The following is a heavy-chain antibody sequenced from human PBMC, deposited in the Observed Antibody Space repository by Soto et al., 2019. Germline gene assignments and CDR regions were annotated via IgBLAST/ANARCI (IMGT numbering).Heavy chain of an antibody. J-gene: IGHJ6*02. V-gene: IGHV3-48*02. CDR1: GFTFSSCS. Sequence: GGSLRLSCAASGFTFSSCSMNWVRQAPGKGLEWVSYISSSSSTIYYADSVKGRFTISRDNAKNSLYLQMDSLRDEDTAVYYCARARTTVPIYYGMDVWGQGTTVTVSS. CDR3: ARARTTVPIYYGMDV. D-gene: IGHD4-17*01. CDR2: ISSSSSTI.